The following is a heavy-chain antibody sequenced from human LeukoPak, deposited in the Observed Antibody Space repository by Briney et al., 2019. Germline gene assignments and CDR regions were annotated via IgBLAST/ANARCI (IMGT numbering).Heavy chain of an antibody. D-gene: IGHD5-24*01. J-gene: IGHJ3*02. CDR1: GDSISSSNDY. CDR3: ARGDMAKGAFDI. CDR2: IYYSRST. V-gene: IGHV4-39*01. Sequence: SETLSLTCTVSGDSISSSNDYWGWIRQPPGKGLEWIGSIYYSRSTYYNPSLKSRITISVDTSKNQFSLKLSSVTAADTAVYYCARGDMAKGAFDIWGQGTMVTVSS.